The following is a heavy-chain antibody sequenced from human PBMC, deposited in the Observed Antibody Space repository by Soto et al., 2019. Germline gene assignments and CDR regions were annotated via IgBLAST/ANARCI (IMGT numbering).Heavy chain of an antibody. CDR1: GFTFSSYA. V-gene: IGHV3-23*01. D-gene: IGHD3-10*01. J-gene: IGHJ4*02. Sequence: GGSLRLSCAASGFTFSSYAMSWVRQAPGKGLEWVSAISGSGGSTYYEDSVKGRFTISRDNSKNTLYLQMNSLRAEDTAVYYCAKVGSNGSGSYSLYYFDYWGQGTLVTVSS. CDR2: ISGSGGST. CDR3: AKVGSNGSGSYSLYYFDY.